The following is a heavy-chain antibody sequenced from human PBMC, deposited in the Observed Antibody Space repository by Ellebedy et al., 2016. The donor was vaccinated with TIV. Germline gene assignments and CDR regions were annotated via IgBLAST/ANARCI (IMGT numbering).Heavy chain of an antibody. CDR2: IYPGDSDT. CDR3: ARHLGYADSDIDY. Sequence: GESLKISCKGLGYTFTDYWIGWVRQMPGKGLEWMGIIYPGDSDTRYSPSFQGQVTISADKSISTAYLQWSSLKASDTAMYYCARHLGYADSDIDYWGQGTLVTVSS. CDR1: GYTFTDYW. D-gene: IGHD4-17*01. J-gene: IGHJ4*02. V-gene: IGHV5-51*01.